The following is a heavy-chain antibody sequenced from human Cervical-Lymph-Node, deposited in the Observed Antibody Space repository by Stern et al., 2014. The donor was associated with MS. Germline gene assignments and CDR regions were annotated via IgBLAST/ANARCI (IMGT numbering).Heavy chain of an antibody. V-gene: IGHV4-30-2*01. Sequence: QLVESGSGLVKPSQTLSLTCAVSGGSLSSGDYSWSWIRQPPGKSLEWIGYIVHSGSTYYNPSLKSRVSISVDRSKNQFSLKLSSVTAADTAMYYCARIFGGNFDNWGQGTLVTVSS. CDR3: ARIFGGNFDN. CDR2: IVHSGST. J-gene: IGHJ4*02. D-gene: IGHD4-23*01. CDR1: GGSLSSGDYS.